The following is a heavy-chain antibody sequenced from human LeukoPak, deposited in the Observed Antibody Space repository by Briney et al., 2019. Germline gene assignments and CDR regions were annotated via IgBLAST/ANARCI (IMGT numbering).Heavy chain of an antibody. Sequence: PGGSLRLSCAASGFTFSSYAMTWVRQAPGKGLEWVSGISSSGGSISYAGSVKGRFTISRDNSKNTLYLQMNSLRAEDTAVYYCAKCYGGNPPTVMDVWGQGTTVTVSS. CDR3: AKCYGGNPPTVMDV. V-gene: IGHV3-23*01. CDR2: ISSSGGSI. J-gene: IGHJ6*02. D-gene: IGHD4-23*01. CDR1: GFTFSSYA.